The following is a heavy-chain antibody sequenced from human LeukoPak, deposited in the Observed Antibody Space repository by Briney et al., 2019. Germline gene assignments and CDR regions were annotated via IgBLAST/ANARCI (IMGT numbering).Heavy chain of an antibody. CDR1: GGSISSYY. V-gene: IGHV4-4*07. D-gene: IGHD7-27*01. J-gene: IGHJ4*02. CDR3: ARFSPRAMGNYLDF. Sequence: SETLSLTCTVSGGSISSYYWSWIRQPAGKGLEWIGRIYTSGSTNYNPSLKSRVTMSVDKSANQFSLNLSSVTAADTAVYYCARFSPRAMGNYLDFWGQGTLVTVSS. CDR2: IYTSGST.